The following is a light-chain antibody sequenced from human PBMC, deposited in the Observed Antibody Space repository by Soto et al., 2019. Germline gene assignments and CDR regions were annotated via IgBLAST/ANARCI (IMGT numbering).Light chain of an antibody. V-gene: IGKV1-5*03. J-gene: IGKJ2*01. CDR3: QQYHSFPST. CDR2: KAS. Sequence: DIQMTQSPSTLSASVGDRVTITCRASQSISSWLAWYQQKPGKAPKLLIYKASSLESGVPSSFSGSGSWTEFILTISSLQPDDFATYYCQQYHSFPSTFRQGTKREIK. CDR1: QSISSW.